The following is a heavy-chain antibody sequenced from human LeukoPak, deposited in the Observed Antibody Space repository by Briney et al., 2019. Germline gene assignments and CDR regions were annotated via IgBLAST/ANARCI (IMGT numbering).Heavy chain of an antibody. Sequence: SETLSLTCAVSGGSISSSNWWSWVRQPPGKGLEWIGTIYHSGSTYYNPSLKSRVTISVDTSKNQFSLKLSSVTAADTAVYYCAREGASNYYFDYWGQGTLVTVSS. CDR3: AREGASNYYFDY. D-gene: IGHD1-1*01. J-gene: IGHJ4*02. V-gene: IGHV4-4*02. CDR1: GGSISSSNW. CDR2: IYHSGST.